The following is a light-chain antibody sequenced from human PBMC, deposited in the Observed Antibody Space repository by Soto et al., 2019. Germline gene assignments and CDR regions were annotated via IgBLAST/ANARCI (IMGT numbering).Light chain of an antibody. CDR1: SSDVGGYNY. CDR2: EVS. Sequence: QSALTQPASVSGSPGQSITISCTGTSSDVGGYNYVSWYQQHPGKAPKLMIYEVSNRPSGVSSRFSGSKSGNTAPLTISGLQAEDEADYYCSSYRSSSSFVFGTGTKLTVL. J-gene: IGLJ1*01. V-gene: IGLV2-14*01. CDR3: SSYRSSSSFV.